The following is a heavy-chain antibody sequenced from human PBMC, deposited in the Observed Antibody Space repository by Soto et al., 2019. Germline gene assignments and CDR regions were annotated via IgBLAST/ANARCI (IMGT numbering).Heavy chain of an antibody. CDR3: ARVRSYYGSGRHYYYYYYMDV. J-gene: IGHJ6*03. CDR2: IYYSGST. D-gene: IGHD3-10*01. V-gene: IGHV4-31*03. Sequence: QVQLQESGPGLVKPSQTLSLTCTVSGGSISSGGYYWSWIRQHPGKGLERIGYIYYSGSTYYNPSLTSRVTIPVDTSKNQFSLKLSSVTAADTAVYYCARVRSYYGSGRHYYYYYYMDVWGKGTTVTVSS. CDR1: GGSISSGGYY.